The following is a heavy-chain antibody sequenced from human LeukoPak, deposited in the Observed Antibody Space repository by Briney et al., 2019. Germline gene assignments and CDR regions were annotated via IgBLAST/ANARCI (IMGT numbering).Heavy chain of an antibody. CDR2: INPSSTTT. CDR3: ASGRTIFYYYMDV. J-gene: IGHJ6*03. V-gene: IGHV1-46*01. CDR1: EYTFTTHY. D-gene: IGHD3-3*02. Sequence: ASVKVSCKASEYTFTTHYMHWVRQAPGQGLEWMGLINPSSTTTNYAQKFRGRVTMTRDTSTSTVYMELSSLRSDDTAVYYCASGRTIFYYYMDVWGKGTTVTISS.